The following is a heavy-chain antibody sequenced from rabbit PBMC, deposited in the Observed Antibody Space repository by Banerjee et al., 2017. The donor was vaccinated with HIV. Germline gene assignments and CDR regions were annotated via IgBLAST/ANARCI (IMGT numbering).Heavy chain of an antibody. CDR1: GFSFSSSYY. CDR2: IYADSSGST. J-gene: IGHJ6*01. CDR3: ARDLAGVIGWNFNF. V-gene: IGHV1S45*01. D-gene: IGHD4-1*01. Sequence: QEQLVESGGGLVQPEGSLTLTCTASGFSFSSSYYMCWVRQAPGKGLEWIACIYADSSGSTYYASWAKGRFTISKTSSTTVTLQMTSLTAADTATYFCARDLAGVIGWNFNFWGPGPSSPS.